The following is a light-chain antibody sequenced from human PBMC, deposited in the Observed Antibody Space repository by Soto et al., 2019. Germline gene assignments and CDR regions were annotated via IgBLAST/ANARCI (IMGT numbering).Light chain of an antibody. CDR3: QQYNYWPT. V-gene: IGKV3-15*01. CDR2: DAS. Sequence: EMVMTQSPATLSVCPGERATLSCRASQSVSINLAWYQQKPGQAPRLLIHDASTRATGIPARFSGSGSGTEFTLTISSLQSEDFAVYYCQQYNYWPTFGQGTKVEIK. CDR1: QSVSIN. J-gene: IGKJ1*01.